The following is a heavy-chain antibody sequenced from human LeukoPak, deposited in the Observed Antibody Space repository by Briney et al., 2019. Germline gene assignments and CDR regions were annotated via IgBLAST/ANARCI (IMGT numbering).Heavy chain of an antibody. J-gene: IGHJ4*02. CDR3: ARRYMATSAEDFEY. Sequence: GGSLRLSCAVSGFTFSDTYMTWIRQAPGKGLEWVANMNQDGSEKYYVDSVKGRFTISRDNAKNSLYLQMNSLRAEDTAVYYCARRYMATSAEDFEYWGQGTLVIVSS. V-gene: IGHV3-7*01. D-gene: IGHD5-24*01. CDR2: MNQDGSEK. CDR1: GFTFSDTY.